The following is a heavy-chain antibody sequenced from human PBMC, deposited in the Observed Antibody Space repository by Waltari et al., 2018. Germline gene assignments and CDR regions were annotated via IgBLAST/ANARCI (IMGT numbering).Heavy chain of an antibody. CDR2: LKQDESEK. D-gene: IGHD3-9*01. CDR3: ARRSDWSIFDF. CDR1: GFTFCTSW. J-gene: IGHJ4*02. Sequence: EVQLVESGGGLVQPGGSLRLSCSASGFTFCTSWMSWARQAPGKGLEWVANLKQDESEKYYVDSVKGRFTISRDNAKNSLYLQMNSLRVEDTAVYYCARRSDWSIFDFWGQGTLVTVSS. V-gene: IGHV3-7*03.